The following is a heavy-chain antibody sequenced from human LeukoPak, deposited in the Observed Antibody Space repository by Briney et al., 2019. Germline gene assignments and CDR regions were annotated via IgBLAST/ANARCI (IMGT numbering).Heavy chain of an antibody. CDR1: GFTFSEYS. CDR2: ISHSGGTI. D-gene: IGHD4-23*01. V-gene: IGHV3-11*01. J-gene: IGHJ4*02. Sequence: GGSLRLSCAASGFTFSEYSMSWVRQAPGKGLEGVSYISHSGGTIYYADSVKGRFTVSRDNAKNSLYLQVNSLRVEDTAVYYCARRSDYGGKLDYWGQGTLVTVSS. CDR3: ARRSDYGGKLDY.